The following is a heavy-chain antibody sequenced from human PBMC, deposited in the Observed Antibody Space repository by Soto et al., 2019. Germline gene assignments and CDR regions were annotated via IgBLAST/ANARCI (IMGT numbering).Heavy chain of an antibody. J-gene: IGHJ6*02. CDR1: GGSFSGYY. V-gene: IGHV4-34*01. D-gene: IGHD3-3*01. CDR3: ARTGPIFGVVITYYYGMDV. Sequence: SETLSLTCAVYGGSFSGYYWTWIRQPPGTGLEWIGEINHSGSTYYNPSLKSRVTISVDTSKNQFSLKLSSVTAADTAVYYCARTGPIFGVVITYYYGMDVWGQGTTVTVSS. CDR2: INHSGST.